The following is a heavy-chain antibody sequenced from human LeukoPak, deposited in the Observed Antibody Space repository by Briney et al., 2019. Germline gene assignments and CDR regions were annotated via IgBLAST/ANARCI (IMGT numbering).Heavy chain of an antibody. CDR1: GDSISHHLYF. D-gene: IGHD3-10*01. CDR2: VYDSGNT. Sequence: PSQTLSLTCPVPGDSISHHLYFWSWIRHYPGKGLEWIGYVYDSGNTYVNPSLESRVSMSLDTSQNLFSLRLTSVTAADTAMYYCARLHGDYASGTPPFDMWGQGTLVTVSS. J-gene: IGHJ4*02. V-gene: IGHV4-31*03. CDR3: ARLHGDYASGTPPFDM.